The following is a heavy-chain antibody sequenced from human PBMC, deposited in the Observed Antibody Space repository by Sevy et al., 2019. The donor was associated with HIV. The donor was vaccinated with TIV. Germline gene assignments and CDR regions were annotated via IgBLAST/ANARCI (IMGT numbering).Heavy chain of an antibody. D-gene: IGHD2-2*01. CDR1: GYTFTSYV. CDR2: INTNTGNP. J-gene: IGHJ6*02. CDR3: ARWECSSSSCYYYYGMDV. Sequence: ASVKVSCKASGYTFTSYVMNWVRQAPGQGLEWMGWINTNTGNPTYAQGFTGRFVFSLDISVSTAYLQISSLKAEDTAVYYCARWECSSSSCYYYYGMDVWGQGATVTVSS. V-gene: IGHV7-4-1*02.